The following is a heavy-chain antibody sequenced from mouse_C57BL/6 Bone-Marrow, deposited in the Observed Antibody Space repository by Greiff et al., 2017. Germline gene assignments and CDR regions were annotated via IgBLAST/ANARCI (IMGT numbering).Heavy chain of an antibody. D-gene: IGHD2-2*01. CDR1: GYTFTSYW. V-gene: IGHV1-50*01. Sequence: VQLQQPGAELVKPGASVKLSCKASGYTFTSYWMQWVNQRPGQGLEWIGEIDPSDSYTNYNQKFKGKATLTVDTSSSTAYMQLSSLTSEDSAVYYCAREGGWLYYFDYWGQGTTLTVSS. CDR3: AREGGWLYYFDY. J-gene: IGHJ2*01. CDR2: IDPSDSYT.